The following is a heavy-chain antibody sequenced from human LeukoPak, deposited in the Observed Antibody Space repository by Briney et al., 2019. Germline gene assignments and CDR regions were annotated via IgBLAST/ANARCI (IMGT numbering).Heavy chain of an antibody. CDR3: ARDVLRFLEWPSYYFDY. Sequence: GASVTVSFTASGYTFTSYGISWVRQAPGQGLEWMGWISAYNGNTNYAQKLQGRVTMTTDASTSTAYMELRSLRSDDTAVYYCARDVLRFLEWPSYYFDYWGQGTLVTVSS. V-gene: IGHV1-18*01. CDR1: GYTFTSYG. D-gene: IGHD3-3*01. J-gene: IGHJ4*02. CDR2: ISAYNGNT.